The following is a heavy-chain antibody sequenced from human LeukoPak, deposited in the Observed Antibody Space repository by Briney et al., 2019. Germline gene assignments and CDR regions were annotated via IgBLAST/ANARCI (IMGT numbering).Heavy chain of an antibody. CDR1: GYTFTGYY. V-gene: IGHV1-2*04. CDR3: AREHTAGLADFDY. J-gene: IGHJ4*02. D-gene: IGHD5-18*01. Sequence: ASVKVSCKASGYTFTGYYMHWVRQAPGQGLEWMGWINPNSGGTNYAQKFQGWVTMTRDTSISTAYMELSRLRSDDTAVYYCAREHTAGLADFDYWGQGTLVTVSS. CDR2: INPNSGGT.